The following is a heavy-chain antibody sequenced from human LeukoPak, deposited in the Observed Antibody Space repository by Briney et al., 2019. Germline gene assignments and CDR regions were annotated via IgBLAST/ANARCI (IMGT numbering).Heavy chain of an antibody. D-gene: IGHD3-10*01. CDR3: ARDLSGSYMSDY. J-gene: IGHJ4*02. CDR1: GFTFSSYS. Sequence: PGGSLRLSCAASGFTFSSYSMNWVRQAPGKGLEWVSSISSSSSYIYYADSVKGRFTISRDNAKNSLYLQMNSLRAEDTAVYYCARDLSGSYMSDYWGQGTLVTVSS. CDR2: ISSSSSYI. V-gene: IGHV3-21*01.